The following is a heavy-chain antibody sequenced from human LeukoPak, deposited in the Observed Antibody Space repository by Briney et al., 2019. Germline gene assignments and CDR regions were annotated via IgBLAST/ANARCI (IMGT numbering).Heavy chain of an antibody. CDR1: GFTFSSYG. D-gene: IGHD1-26*01. Sequence: GGSLRLSCAASGFTFSSYGMSWVRQAPGKGLEWVSAISGSGGRTYYVDSVKGRFTISRDNSKNTLYLQMNSLRAEDTAIYYCAKEYTGTFSPFPSYFDNWGQGTLVTVSS. CDR2: ISGSGGRT. J-gene: IGHJ4*02. V-gene: IGHV3-23*01. CDR3: AKEYTGTFSPFPSYFDN.